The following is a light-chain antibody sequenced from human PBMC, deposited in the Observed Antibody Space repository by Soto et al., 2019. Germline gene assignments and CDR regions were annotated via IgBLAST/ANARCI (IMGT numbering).Light chain of an antibody. CDR1: SRAVGGYNY. V-gene: IGLV2-14*01. J-gene: IGLJ1*01. CDR3: SSYTSSSTYV. CDR2: DVS. Sequence: SAPTQPSPVSGSPGPSIAISFTWASRAVGGYNYVSWYQQHPGKVPKLMVCDVSTRPSGVSNRFSGSKSRNTASLTISGLQAEDEADYYCSSYTSSSTYVFGTGTKVTVL.